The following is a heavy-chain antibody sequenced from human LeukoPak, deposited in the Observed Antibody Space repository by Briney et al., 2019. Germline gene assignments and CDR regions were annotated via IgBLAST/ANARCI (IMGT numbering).Heavy chain of an antibody. J-gene: IGHJ4*02. V-gene: IGHV1-18*01. D-gene: IGHD3-10*01. CDR2: INVHKGNT. CDR3: AREEYLSGSYVDD. Sequence: ASVKVSCKDSGNIFNTYGFSWVRQAPGQGLEWIGWINVHKGNTNYAQKFQGRVTMTADTSTSTVYKELRSLTSDDTAVYYCAREEYLSGSYVDDWGQGTLVTVSS. CDR1: GNIFNTYG.